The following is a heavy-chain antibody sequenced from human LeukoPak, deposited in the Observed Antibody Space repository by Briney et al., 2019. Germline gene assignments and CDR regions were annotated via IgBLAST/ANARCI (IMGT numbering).Heavy chain of an antibody. V-gene: IGHV4-34*01. Sequence: PSETLSLTCAVYGGSFSGYYWSWIRQPPGKGLEWIGEINHSGSTNYNPSLKSRVAISVDTSKNQFSLKLSSVTAADTAVYYCARQLGATHYWFDPWGQGTLVTVSS. CDR3: ARQLGATHYWFDP. D-gene: IGHD1-26*01. J-gene: IGHJ5*02. CDR2: INHSGST. CDR1: GGSFSGYY.